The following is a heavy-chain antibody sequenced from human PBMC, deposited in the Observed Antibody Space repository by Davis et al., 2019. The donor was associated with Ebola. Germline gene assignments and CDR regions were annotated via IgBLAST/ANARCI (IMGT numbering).Heavy chain of an antibody. D-gene: IGHD2-15*01. CDR2: IIPIFGTA. V-gene: IGHV1-69*13. CDR3: AHLGPQRYCSGGGCHGYLDY. CDR1: GGTFSSYA. Sequence: SVKVSCKASGGTFSSYAISWVRQAPGQGLEWMGGIIPIFGTANYAQKFQGRVTITADESTRTAYMELDGLISEDTAVYYCAHLGPQRYCSGGGCHGYLDYWGQGTLVTVS. J-gene: IGHJ4*02.